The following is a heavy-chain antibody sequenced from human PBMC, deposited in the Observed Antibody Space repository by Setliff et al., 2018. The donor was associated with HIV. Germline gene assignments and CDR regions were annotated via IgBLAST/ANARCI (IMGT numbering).Heavy chain of an antibody. D-gene: IGHD3-3*01. CDR2: ISSSSSYI. CDR3: ARDGNYNFWSGLSEFDY. J-gene: IGHJ4*02. Sequence: GGSLRLSCAASGFTFSSYSMNWVRQAPGKGLEWVSSISSSSSYIYYADSVKGRFTISRDNAKNSLYLQMNSLRAEDTAVYYCARDGNYNFWSGLSEFDYWGQGALVTVSS. V-gene: IGHV3-21*01. CDR1: GFTFSSYS.